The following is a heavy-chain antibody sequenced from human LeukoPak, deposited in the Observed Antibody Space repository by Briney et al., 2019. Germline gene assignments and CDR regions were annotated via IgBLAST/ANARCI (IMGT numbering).Heavy chain of an antibody. Sequence: GGSLRLSCAASGFTFNTYAMSWVRQAPGKGLEWVSAMSGSGGRTYYADSVKGRFTISRDNSKNTLYLQMNSLRAEDTAVYYCAKWGCSGGSCYPFDYWGQGTLVTVPS. CDR2: MSGSGGRT. V-gene: IGHV3-23*01. CDR1: GFTFNTYA. CDR3: AKWGCSGGSCYPFDY. J-gene: IGHJ4*02. D-gene: IGHD2-15*01.